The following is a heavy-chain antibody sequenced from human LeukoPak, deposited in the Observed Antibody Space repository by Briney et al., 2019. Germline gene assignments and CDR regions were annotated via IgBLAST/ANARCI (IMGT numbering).Heavy chain of an antibody. D-gene: IGHD1-7*01. J-gene: IGHJ4*02. CDR1: GFTFVDYA. V-gene: IGHV3-9*01. Sequence: PGRSLRLSFAASGFTFVDYALHWLRQAPGKGLEWVSGISWNSGSIGYADSVKGRFTISRDNAKNSLYLQMNSLRAEDTALYYCAKARTGTAYYFDYWGQGTLVTVSS. CDR3: AKARTGTAYYFDY. CDR2: ISWNSGSI.